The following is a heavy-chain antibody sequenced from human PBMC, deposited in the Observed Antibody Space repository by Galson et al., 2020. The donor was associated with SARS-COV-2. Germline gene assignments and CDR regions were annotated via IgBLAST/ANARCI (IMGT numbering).Heavy chain of an antibody. J-gene: IGHJ4*02. D-gene: IGHD2-15*01. V-gene: IGHV3-48*01. CDR1: GFTFSSYS. CDR3: ARDFIDYGDY. Sequence: TGGSLRLSCAASGFTFSSYSMNWVRQAPGKGLEWVSYISSSSSTKYYADSVKGRFTISRDNAKNTLYLQMNSLRAEDTAVYYCARDFIDYGDYWGRGTLVTVSS. CDR2: ISSSSSTK.